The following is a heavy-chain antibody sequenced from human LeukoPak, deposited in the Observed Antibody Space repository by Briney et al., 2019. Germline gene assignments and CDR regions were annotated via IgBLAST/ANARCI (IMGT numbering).Heavy chain of an antibody. J-gene: IGHJ4*02. CDR2: INHSGST. CDR1: GGSFSGYY. V-gene: IGHV4-34*01. Sequence: SETLSLTYALDGGSFSGYYWSRIRQPPCKGLEWIGEINHSGSTNYDPSLKSRVNISVDTSKNQFSLKLSSVTAADTAVYYCASGPMVRGVPFDYWGQGTLVTVSS. D-gene: IGHD3-10*01. CDR3: ASGPMVRGVPFDY.